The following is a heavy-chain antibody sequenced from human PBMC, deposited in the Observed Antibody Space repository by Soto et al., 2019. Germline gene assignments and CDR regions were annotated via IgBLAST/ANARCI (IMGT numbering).Heavy chain of an antibody. CDR2: IYSGGST. V-gene: IGHV3-66*01. CDR1: GFTVSSNY. J-gene: IGHJ3*01. Sequence: GGSLRLSCAASGFTVSSNYMSWVRQAPGKGLEWVSIIYSGGSTYYADSVKGRFTISRDNSKNTLYLQMNSLRVEDTAVYYCARDPVLGDEGFDVWGQGTMVTVSS. CDR3: ARDPVLGDEGFDV. D-gene: IGHD2-8*02.